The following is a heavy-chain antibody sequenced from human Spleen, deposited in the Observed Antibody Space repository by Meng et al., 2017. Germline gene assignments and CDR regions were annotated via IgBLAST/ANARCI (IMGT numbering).Heavy chain of an antibody. V-gene: IGHV4-34*01. Sequence: QVPLQRWGAGLLKPSETLSLTCVVSGGSFRDYYWSWIRQPPGKGLEWIGEINHSGSTNYNPSLESRATISVDTSQNNLSLKLSSVTAADSAVYYCARGPTTMAHDFDYWGQGTLVTVSS. CDR3: ARGPTTMAHDFDY. J-gene: IGHJ4*02. D-gene: IGHD4-11*01. CDR2: INHSGST. CDR1: GGSFRDYY.